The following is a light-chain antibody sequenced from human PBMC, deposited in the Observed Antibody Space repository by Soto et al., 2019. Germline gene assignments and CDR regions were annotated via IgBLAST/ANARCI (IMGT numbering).Light chain of an antibody. CDR3: KSYAGSNTYV. Sequence: QSALTQPPSASGSAGQSVTISCTGTKNDIGVYDFVSWYQHHPGKAPRLIIYEVVQRPSGVPDRFSGSKSGNTASLTVSGLQAADEADYLCKSYAGSNTYVFGSGTKVTVL. CDR2: EVV. J-gene: IGLJ1*01. CDR1: KNDIGVYDF. V-gene: IGLV2-8*01.